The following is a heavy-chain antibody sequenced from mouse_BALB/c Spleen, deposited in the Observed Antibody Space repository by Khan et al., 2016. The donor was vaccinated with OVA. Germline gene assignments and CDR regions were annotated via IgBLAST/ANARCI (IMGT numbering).Heavy chain of an antibody. CDR3: ARWCGGYSSLYAMDY. V-gene: IGHV2-6*02. CDR1: GFSLTSYG. J-gene: IGHJ4*01. CDR2: IWSDGST. D-gene: IGHD1-1*02. Sequence: VQLQESGPGLVAPSQSLSITCTVSGFSLTSYGIHWVRQPPGKGLEWLVVIWSDGSTNYNSVLKSRLSISKDNSKSQVFLKMNSLHTDDTAIYYCARWCGGYSSLYAMDYWGQGTSVTVSS.